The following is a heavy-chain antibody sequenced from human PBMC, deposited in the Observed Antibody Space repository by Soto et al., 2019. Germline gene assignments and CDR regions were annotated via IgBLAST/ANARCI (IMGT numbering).Heavy chain of an antibody. CDR2: ISGSGAST. V-gene: IGHV3-23*01. Sequence: GGSLRLSCAASGFTFSIYAMSWVRQAPGKGLERVSAISGSGASTYYADSMKGRFTTSRNNPKNTLYLQINSMRAEDTVVYCWAKLLARSDYYYAIDIWGQGTMVTVSS. CDR1: GFTFSIYA. J-gene: IGHJ3*02. CDR3: AKLLARSDYYYAIDI. D-gene: IGHD3-22*01.